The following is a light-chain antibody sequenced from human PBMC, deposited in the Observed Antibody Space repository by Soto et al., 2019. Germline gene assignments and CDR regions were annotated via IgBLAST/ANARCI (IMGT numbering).Light chain of an antibody. CDR3: CSYAGSHYA. CDR1: SSDVGGYNY. Sequence: QSALTQPRSVSGSSEQSVTISCSGTSSDVGGYNYVSWYQQHPDKAPKVLIYDVSNRPSGVPDRFSGSKSGNTASLTISGLQAEDEADYYSCSYAGSHYAFGTGTKLTLL. CDR2: DVS. V-gene: IGLV2-11*01. J-gene: IGLJ1*01.